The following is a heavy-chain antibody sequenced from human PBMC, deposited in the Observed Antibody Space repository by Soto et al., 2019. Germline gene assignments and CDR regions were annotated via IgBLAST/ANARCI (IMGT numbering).Heavy chain of an antibody. V-gene: IGHV4-59*01. Sequence: SETLSLTCTVSGGSISSYYWSWIRQPPGKGLEWIGYIYYSGSTNYNPSLKSRVTISVDTSKNQFSLKLSSVTAADTAVYYCARVKVDSSGYYVYYWYFDLWGRGTLVTVSS. CDR3: ARVKVDSSGYYVYYWYFDL. CDR2: IYYSGST. D-gene: IGHD3-22*01. J-gene: IGHJ2*01. CDR1: GGSISSYY.